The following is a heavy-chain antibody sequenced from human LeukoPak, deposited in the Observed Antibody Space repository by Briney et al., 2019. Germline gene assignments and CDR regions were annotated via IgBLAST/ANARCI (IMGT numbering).Heavy chain of an antibody. Sequence: SVKVSCKVSGSTLTEVSMHWRRQAPGKGLEWMGGFDPEDGETIYAQKFQGRVTMTEDTSTDTAYMELSSLRSEDTAVYYCATGWRASAFDIWGQGAMVTVSS. CDR3: ATGWRASAFDI. J-gene: IGHJ3*02. CDR2: FDPEDGET. V-gene: IGHV1-24*01. D-gene: IGHD2-21*01. CDR1: GSTLTEVS.